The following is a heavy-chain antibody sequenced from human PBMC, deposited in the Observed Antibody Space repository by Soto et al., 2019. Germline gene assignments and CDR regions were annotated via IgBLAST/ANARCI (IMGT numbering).Heavy chain of an antibody. J-gene: IGHJ3*02. CDR2: INAGNGNT. V-gene: IGHV1-3*01. Sequence: ASVKVSCKASGYTFTSYAMRWVRQAPGQRLEWMGWINAGNGNTKYSQKFQGRVTITRDTSASTAYMELSSLRSEDTAVYYCARDFLPLSKTQHAFDIWGQGTMVTVSS. CDR3: ARDFLPLSKTQHAFDI. CDR1: GYTFTSYA.